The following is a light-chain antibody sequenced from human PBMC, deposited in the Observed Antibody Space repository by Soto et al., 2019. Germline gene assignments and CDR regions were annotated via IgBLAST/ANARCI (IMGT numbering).Light chain of an antibody. V-gene: IGKV3-20*01. Sequence: EIVLTQSPATLSLSPGERATLSCRASQSVSSSYLAWYQQKPGQAPRLLIYGTSNRATGIPDRFSGSGSGTDCTLTISRLAPEDFAVYYCQQYDSSPPVTFGGGTKVEIK. CDR2: GTS. J-gene: IGKJ4*01. CDR3: QQYDSSPPVT. CDR1: QSVSSSY.